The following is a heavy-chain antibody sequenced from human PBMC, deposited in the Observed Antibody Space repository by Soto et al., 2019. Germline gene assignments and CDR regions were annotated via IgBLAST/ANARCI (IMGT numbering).Heavy chain of an antibody. Sequence: QVQLVESGGGVVQPGRSLRLSCAASGFTFSSYAMHWVRQAPGKGLEWVAVISYDGSNKYYADSVKGRFTISRDNSKNTLYLQMNSLRDEDTAVYYCARASLTATMNDAFDIWGQGTMVTVSS. CDR2: ISYDGSNK. D-gene: IGHD3-22*01. V-gene: IGHV3-30-3*01. CDR1: GFTFSSYA. J-gene: IGHJ3*02. CDR3: ARASLTATMNDAFDI.